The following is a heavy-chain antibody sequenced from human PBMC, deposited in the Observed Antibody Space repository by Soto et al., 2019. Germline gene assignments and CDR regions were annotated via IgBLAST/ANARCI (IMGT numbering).Heavy chain of an antibody. CDR1: GGTFSSYA. J-gene: IGHJ4*02. D-gene: IGHD6-19*01. CDR2: IIPIFGTA. CDR3: ARESHSIAVAGAGDFDY. V-gene: IGHV1-69*06. Sequence: SVKVSCKASGGTFSSYAISWVRQAPGQGLEWMGGIIPIFGTANYAQKFQGRVTITADKSTSTAYMELSSLRSEDTAVYYCARESHSIAVAGAGDFDYWGQGTLVTVSS.